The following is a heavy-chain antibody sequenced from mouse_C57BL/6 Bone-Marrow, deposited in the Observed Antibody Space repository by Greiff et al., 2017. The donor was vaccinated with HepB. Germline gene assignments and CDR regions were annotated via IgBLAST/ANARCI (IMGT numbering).Heavy chain of an antibody. Sequence: VKLQESGAELARPGASVKLSCKASGYTFTSYGISWVKQRTGQGLEWIGEIYPRSGNTYYNEKFKGKATLTADKSSSTAYMELRSLTSEDSAVYFCARQYYGSSPYYFDYWGQGTTLTVSS. D-gene: IGHD1-1*01. V-gene: IGHV1-81*01. CDR3: ARQYYGSSPYYFDY. J-gene: IGHJ2*01. CDR1: GYTFTSYG. CDR2: IYPRSGNT.